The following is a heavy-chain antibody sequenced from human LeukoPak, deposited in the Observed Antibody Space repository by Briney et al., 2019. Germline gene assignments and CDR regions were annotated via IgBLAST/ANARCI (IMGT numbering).Heavy chain of an antibody. CDR3: ARDYSSGWYPLKGWFDP. J-gene: IGHJ5*02. CDR2: INHSGST. V-gene: IGHV4-34*01. CDR1: GGSFSGYY. D-gene: IGHD6-19*01. Sequence: PSETLSLTCAVYGGSFSGYYWSWIRQPPGKGLEWIGEINHSGSTNYNPSLKSRVTISVDTSKNQFSLKLSSVTAADTAVYYCARDYSSGWYPLKGWFDPWGQGTLVTVSS.